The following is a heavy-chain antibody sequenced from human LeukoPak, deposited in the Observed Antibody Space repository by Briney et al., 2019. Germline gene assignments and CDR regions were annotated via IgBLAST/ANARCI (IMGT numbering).Heavy chain of an antibody. Sequence: PSETLSLTCTVSGGSISSYYWSWIRQPPGKGLEWIGYIYYSGSTNYNPSLKSRVTISVDTSKNQFSLKLSSVTAADTAVHYCARHRNPAAGTGIDYWGQGTLVTVSS. CDR3: ARHRNPAAGTGIDY. J-gene: IGHJ4*02. CDR2: IYYSGST. V-gene: IGHV4-59*08. D-gene: IGHD6-13*01. CDR1: GGSISSYY.